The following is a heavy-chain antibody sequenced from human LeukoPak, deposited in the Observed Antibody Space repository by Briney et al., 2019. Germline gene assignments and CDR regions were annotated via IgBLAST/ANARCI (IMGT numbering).Heavy chain of an antibody. CDR3: AKDPYGTSYFDY. J-gene: IGHJ4*02. CDR1: GFTFSSHA. D-gene: IGHD2-2*01. CDR2: LSGSGYNT. Sequence: AGGSLRLSCAASGFTFSSHALSWVRQAPGKGLEWVSSLSGSGYNTYYADSVKGRFTISRDNSKNTVYLKMNSLRAEDTAVYYCAKDPYGTSYFDYWGQGTLVTVSS. V-gene: IGHV3-23*01.